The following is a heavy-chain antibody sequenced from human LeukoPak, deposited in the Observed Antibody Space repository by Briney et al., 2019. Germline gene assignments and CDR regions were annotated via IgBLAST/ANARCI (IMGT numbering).Heavy chain of an antibody. CDR3: ARGDCSSTSCSADY. V-gene: IGHV3-30*04. Sequence: GGSLRLSCAASGFTFSSYAMHWVRQAPGKGLEWVAVISYDGSNKYYADSVKGRFTISRGNSKNTLYLQMNSLRAEDTAVYYCARGDCSSTSCSADYWGQGTLVTVSS. CDR1: GFTFSSYA. J-gene: IGHJ4*02. D-gene: IGHD2-2*01. CDR2: ISYDGSNK.